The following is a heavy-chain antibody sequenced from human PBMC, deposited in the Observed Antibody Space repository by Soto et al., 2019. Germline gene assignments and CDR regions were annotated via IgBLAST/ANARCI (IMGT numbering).Heavy chain of an antibody. Sequence: QVQLVQYGAEVKNPGASVKVSCKASGYPYTRYGIGWARQAPGQGLEWMGWINTYNGNTNYAQNVQGRVTLTTDTSSSTAYMELRSLRSNDTAIYYCAMVDVYVTPSPQDVWGQGTTVIVSS. D-gene: IGHD3-16*01. CDR3: AMVDVYVTPSPQDV. J-gene: IGHJ6*02. CDR2: INTYNGNT. CDR1: GYPYTRYG. V-gene: IGHV1-18*01.